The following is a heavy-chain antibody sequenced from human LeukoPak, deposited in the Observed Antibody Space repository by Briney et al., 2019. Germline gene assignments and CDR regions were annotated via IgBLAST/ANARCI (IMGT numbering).Heavy chain of an antibody. V-gene: IGHV3-48*01. CDR2: IGIDSGNT. Sequence: GGSLRLSCTASGFPFIEYSMNWVRQAPGKGLEWISYIGIDSGNTKYADSVRGRFTISADKAKNSLYLRMNSLRVEDTAVYYCARDHNYAFDNWGQGTLVSVAS. CDR1: GFPFIEYS. D-gene: IGHD1-1*01. CDR3: ARDHNYAFDN. J-gene: IGHJ4*02.